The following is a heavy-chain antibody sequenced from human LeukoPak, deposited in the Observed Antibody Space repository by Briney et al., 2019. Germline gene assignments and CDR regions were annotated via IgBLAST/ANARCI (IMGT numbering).Heavy chain of an antibody. J-gene: IGHJ6*03. CDR2: ISGSGGST. Sequence: PGGSLRLSCAASGFTFSSYAMSWVRQAPGKGLEWVSAISGSGGSTYYADSVKGRFTISRDNSKNTLYLQMNSLRAEDTAVYYCAKGPGDFWSGRYMDVWGKGTTVTVSS. CDR3: AKGPGDFWSGRYMDV. CDR1: GFTFSSYA. V-gene: IGHV3-23*01. D-gene: IGHD3-3*01.